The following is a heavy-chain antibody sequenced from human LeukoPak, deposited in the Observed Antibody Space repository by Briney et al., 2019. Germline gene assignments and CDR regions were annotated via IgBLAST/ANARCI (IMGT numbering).Heavy chain of an antibody. Sequence: SETLSLTCTVSGGSISSGSYYWSWIRQPAGKGLEWIGRIYTSGSTNYNPSLKSRVTISVDTSKNQCSLKLSSVTAADTAVYYCARDHDYYDSSGYFDYWGQGTLVTVSS. J-gene: IGHJ4*02. CDR1: GGSISSGSYY. CDR3: ARDHDYYDSSGYFDY. CDR2: IYTSGST. D-gene: IGHD3-22*01. V-gene: IGHV4-61*02.